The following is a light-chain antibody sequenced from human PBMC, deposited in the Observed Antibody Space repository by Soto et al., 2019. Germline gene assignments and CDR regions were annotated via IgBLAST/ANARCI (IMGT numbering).Light chain of an antibody. Sequence: EIEMTQSPSSLSSSVGDRATISCRASQGLSSDLGWYQQRPGHAPSLLIYGASRMDTGIPDRFSGGGSGTDFTLTISRLQPEDFAMYYCQQDNNYPLTFGGGTKVDIK. J-gene: IGKJ4*01. CDR2: GAS. CDR3: QQDNNYPLT. V-gene: IGKV3D-7*01. CDR1: QGLSSD.